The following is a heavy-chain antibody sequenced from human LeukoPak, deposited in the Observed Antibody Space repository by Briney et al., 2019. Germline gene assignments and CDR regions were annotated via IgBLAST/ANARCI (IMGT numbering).Heavy chain of an antibody. D-gene: IGHD4-11*01. CDR1: GGTFSSYA. CDR2: ISAYNGNT. CDR3: ARDWGVYSNYELFDY. Sequence: GASVKVSCKASGGTFSSYAISWVRQAPGQGLEWMGWISAYNGNTNYAQELQGRVTMTTDTSTSTAYMELRSLRSDDTAVYYCARDWGVYSNYELFDYWGQGTLVTVSS. V-gene: IGHV1-18*01. J-gene: IGHJ4*02.